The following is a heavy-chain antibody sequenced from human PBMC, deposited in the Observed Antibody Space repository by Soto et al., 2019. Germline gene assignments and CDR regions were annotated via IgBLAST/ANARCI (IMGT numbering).Heavy chain of an antibody. CDR3: ARVRTYSSGGSCHYYFDY. Sequence: PSETLSLTCTVSGGSISSYYWSWIRQPPGKGLEWIGYIYYSGSTNYNPSLKSRVTISVDTSKNQFSLKLSSVTAADTAVYYCARVRTYSSGGSCHYYFDYWGQGTLVTVSS. J-gene: IGHJ4*02. V-gene: IGHV4-59*01. CDR1: GGSISSYY. D-gene: IGHD2-15*01. CDR2: IYYSGST.